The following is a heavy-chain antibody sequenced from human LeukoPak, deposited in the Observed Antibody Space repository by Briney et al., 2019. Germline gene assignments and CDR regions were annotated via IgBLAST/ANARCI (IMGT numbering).Heavy chain of an antibody. D-gene: IGHD6-13*01. CDR2: IIPIFGTA. V-gene: IGHV1-69*06. J-gene: IGHJ4*02. CDR3: ASPAAAGLLYYSDY. Sequence: SVKVSCKASGGTFSSYAISWVRQAPGQGLEWMGGIIPIFGTANYAQKFQGRVTTTADKSTSTAYMELSSLRSEDTAVYYCASPAAAGLLYYSDYWGQGTLVTVSS. CDR1: GGTFSSYA.